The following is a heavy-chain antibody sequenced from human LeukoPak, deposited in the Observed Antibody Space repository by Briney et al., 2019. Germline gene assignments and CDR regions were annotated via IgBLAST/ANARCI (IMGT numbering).Heavy chain of an antibody. CDR3: ARQAASNINDY. Sequence: GESLKISCKGSGSRFTSYWISGVRQLPGKGLEWMGRIDPSDSYTNYSPSFQGHVTISADKSISTAYLQWSSLKASDTAMYYCARQAASNINDYWGQGTLVTVSS. CDR2: IDPSDSYT. J-gene: IGHJ4*02. CDR1: GSRFTSYW. D-gene: IGHD2-15*01. V-gene: IGHV5-10-1*01.